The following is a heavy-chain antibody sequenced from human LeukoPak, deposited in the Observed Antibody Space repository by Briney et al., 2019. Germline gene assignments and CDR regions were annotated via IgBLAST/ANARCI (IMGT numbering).Heavy chain of an antibody. CDR3: ARVSLGAAAGTSR. D-gene: IGHD6-13*01. J-gene: IGHJ4*02. V-gene: IGHV3-21*01. Sequence: GGSLRLSCAASGLTFSSYNMNWVRQAPGKGLEWVSSISSSSSYIYYTDSVKGRFTISRDNAKNSLYLQMNSLRADDTAIYYCARVSLGAAAGTSRWGQGTLVTVSS. CDR1: GLTFSSYN. CDR2: ISSSSSYI.